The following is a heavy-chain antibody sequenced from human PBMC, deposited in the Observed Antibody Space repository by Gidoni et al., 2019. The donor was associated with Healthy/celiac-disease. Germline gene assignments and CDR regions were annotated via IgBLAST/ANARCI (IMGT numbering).Heavy chain of an antibody. J-gene: IGHJ2*01. CDR2: IRSNGGST. V-gene: IGHV3-64*01. D-gene: IGHD4-17*01. CDR3: ARSYCDYADLAYWYFDL. Sequence: EGQLVESGGGLVEPGGPLRLSGAAAGCAFSSSAMHWVRQAPGKGLEYVSAIRSNGGSTYYANSVKGRFTISRDNTKNTLYLQMGSLRSEDMAVYYCARSYCDYADLAYWYFDLWGRGTLVTVSS. CDR1: GCAFSSSA.